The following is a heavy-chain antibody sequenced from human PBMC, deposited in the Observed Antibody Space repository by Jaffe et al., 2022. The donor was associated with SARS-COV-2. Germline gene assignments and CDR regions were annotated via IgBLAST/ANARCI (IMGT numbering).Heavy chain of an antibody. J-gene: IGHJ4*02. D-gene: IGHD2-2*03. Sequence: QVQLVQSGAEVKKPGASVKVSCKASGYTFTSYGISWVRQAPGQGLEWMGWISAYNGNTNYAQKLQGRVTMTTDTSTSTAYMELRSLRSDDTAVYYCARAPPDLLDIVVVPAAIYFDYWGQGTLVTVSS. V-gene: IGHV1-18*01. CDR3: ARAPPDLLDIVVVPAAIYFDY. CDR1: GYTFTSYG. CDR2: ISAYNGNT.